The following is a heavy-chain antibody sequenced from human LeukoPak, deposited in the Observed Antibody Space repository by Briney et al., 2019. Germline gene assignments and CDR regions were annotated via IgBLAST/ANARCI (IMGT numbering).Heavy chain of an antibody. V-gene: IGHV2-70*16. Sequence: TLSLTCTVSGGSISSYYWSWIRQPPGKALEWLARIDWDDDKFYSTSLKTRLTISKDTSKNQVVLTMTNMDPVDTATYYCARITGGSYPLFDYWGQGTLVTVSS. J-gene: IGHJ4*02. D-gene: IGHD1-26*01. CDR1: GGSISSYY. CDR2: IDWDDDK. CDR3: ARITGGSYPLFDY.